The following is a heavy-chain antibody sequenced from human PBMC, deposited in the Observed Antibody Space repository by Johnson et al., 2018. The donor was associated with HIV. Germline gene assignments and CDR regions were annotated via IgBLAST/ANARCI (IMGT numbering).Heavy chain of an antibody. CDR3: AKDLGGYSSSWNNAFDI. Sequence: QVQLVESGGGVVQPGRSLRLSCAASGFTFSSYGMQWVRQAPGKGLEWVAVIWYDGSNKDYADSVKGRFTISRDNSKNTLYLQMNSLRAEDTAVYYCAKDLGGYSSSWNNAFDIWGQGTLVTVSS. J-gene: IGHJ3*02. CDR2: IWYDGSNK. CDR1: GFTFSSYG. V-gene: IGHV3-33*06. D-gene: IGHD6-13*01.